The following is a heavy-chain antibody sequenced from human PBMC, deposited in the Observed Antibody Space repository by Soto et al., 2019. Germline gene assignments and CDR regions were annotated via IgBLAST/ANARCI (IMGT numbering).Heavy chain of an antibody. CDR1: GGSISNHY. J-gene: IGHJ4*02. CDR3: TRANWYSEY. Sequence: QVQLQESGPGLVKPSETLSLTCSVSGGSISNHYWSWIRQPPGKGLEWIGYIYYNVNTNYNPSLKSRGTMSVDTSRNQISLKLTTVTAADTAVYYCTRANWYSEYWGQGTLVTVSS. CDR2: IYYNVNT. D-gene: IGHD7-27*01. V-gene: IGHV4-59*11.